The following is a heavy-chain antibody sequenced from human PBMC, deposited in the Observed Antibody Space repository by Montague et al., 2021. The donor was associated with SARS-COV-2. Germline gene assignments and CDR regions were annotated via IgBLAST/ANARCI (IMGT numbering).Heavy chain of an antibody. CDR3: ARQPRNYYDSECYWALGDY. CDR1: GCSISSSTYY. J-gene: IGHJ4*02. D-gene: IGHD3-10*01. Sequence: SETLSLTCTVSGCSISSSTYYWGWIRQPPGKGLEWIGSMYYSGSSYYNPTLKSRVSISVDTSKKQLSLKLSSVAAADTAVYYCARQPRNYYDSECYWALGDYWGQGTLVTVSS. CDR2: MYYSGSS. V-gene: IGHV4-39*01.